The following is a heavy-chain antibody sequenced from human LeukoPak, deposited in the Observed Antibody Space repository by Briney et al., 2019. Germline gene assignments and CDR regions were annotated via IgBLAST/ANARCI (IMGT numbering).Heavy chain of an antibody. CDR1: GFSVNNKY. V-gene: IGHV3-66*01. Sequence: PGGSLRLSCAASGFSVNNKYMSWVRQAPGKGLEWVSLIYSGGRTYYADSVKGRFTISRDNSKNTLYLQMNSLRAEDTAVYYCARDVDHCFDYWGQGTLVTVSS. CDR3: ARDVDHCFDY. CDR2: IYSGGRT. J-gene: IGHJ4*02.